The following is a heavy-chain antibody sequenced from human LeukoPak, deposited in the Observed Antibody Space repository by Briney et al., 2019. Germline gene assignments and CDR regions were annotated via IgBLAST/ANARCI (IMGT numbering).Heavy chain of an antibody. V-gene: IGHV1-24*01. CDR1: GYTLNVVS. Sequence: ASVKVSCKVAGYTLNVVSMHWVRQAPGKGLGWMGGFDPEDGERIYAQKFQGRVTMTEDTSTDTAYMGLSSLTSEDTAMYYCATENFGLGSPFDPWGQGTLVTVSS. CDR2: FDPEDGER. CDR3: ATENFGLGSPFDP. D-gene: IGHD3-16*01. J-gene: IGHJ5*02.